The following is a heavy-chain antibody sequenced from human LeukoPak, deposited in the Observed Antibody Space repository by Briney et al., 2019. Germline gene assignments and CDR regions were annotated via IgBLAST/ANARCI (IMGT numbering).Heavy chain of an antibody. CDR3: ARGGGYASPIGY. J-gene: IGHJ4*02. D-gene: IGHD5-12*01. V-gene: IGHV4-59*01. CDR2: IYHSGST. CDR1: GGSISSYY. Sequence: SETLSLTCTVSGGSISSYYWSWIRQPPGKGLEWIGYIYHSGSTNYNPSLKSRVTISVDTFKNQFSLKLSSVTAADTAVYYCARGGGYASPIGYWGQGALVTVSS.